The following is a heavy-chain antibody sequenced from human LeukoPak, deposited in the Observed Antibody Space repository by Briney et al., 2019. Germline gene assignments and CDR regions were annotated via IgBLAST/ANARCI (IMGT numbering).Heavy chain of an antibody. J-gene: IGHJ5*02. CDR3: ARRPGHTWDMGNWFDP. V-gene: IGHV4-39*01. CDR2: ISYNGIT. CDR1: GDSIRTNNYF. D-gene: IGHD1-26*01. Sequence: PSATLSLTCSVSGDSIRTNNYFWGCIRQPPGMGLEWIGSISYNGITYYNPSLKSRASVSVDTSKNQFSLNLNSVTAADTAIYYCARRPGHTWDMGNWFDPWGQGTLVTVSS.